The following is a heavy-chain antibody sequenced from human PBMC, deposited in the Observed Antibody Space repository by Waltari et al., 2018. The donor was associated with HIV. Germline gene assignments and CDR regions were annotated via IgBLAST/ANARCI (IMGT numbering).Heavy chain of an antibody. D-gene: IGHD1-26*01. CDR3: ATYSGSYLSYYYGMDV. J-gene: IGHJ6*02. Sequence: QVQLQESGPGLVKPSETLSLTCTVSGGSISSYYWSWIRQPPGKGLEWIGYIYYSGSTNYNPSLKSRVTISVDTSKNQFSLKLSSVTAADTAVYYCATYSGSYLSYYYGMDVWGQGTTVTVSS. CDR2: IYYSGST. CDR1: GGSISSYY. V-gene: IGHV4-59*01.